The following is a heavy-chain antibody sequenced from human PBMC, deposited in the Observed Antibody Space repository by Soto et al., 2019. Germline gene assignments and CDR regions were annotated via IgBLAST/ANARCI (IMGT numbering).Heavy chain of an antibody. CDR1: GFTFSSYA. Sequence: GGSLRLSCAASGFTFSSYAMSWVRQAPGKGLEWVSAISGSGGSTYYADSVKGRFTISRDNSKNTLYLQMNSLRAEDTAVYHCAKNQGVELVPLATVDWFDPWGQGSVVTVSS. V-gene: IGHV3-23*01. CDR2: ISGSGGST. J-gene: IGHJ5*02. CDR3: AKNQGVELVPLATVDWFDP. D-gene: IGHD1-26*01.